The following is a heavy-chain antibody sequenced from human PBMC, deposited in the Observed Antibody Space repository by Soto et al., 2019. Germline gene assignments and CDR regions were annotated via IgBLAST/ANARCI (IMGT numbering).Heavy chain of an antibody. D-gene: IGHD3-3*01. CDR1: GFTFSSYS. CDR3: ARVVGRVTSFAPFDP. V-gene: IGHV3-21*01. CDR2: ISSSSSYI. J-gene: IGHJ5*02. Sequence: GGSLRLSCAASGFTFSSYSMNWVRQAPGEGLEWVSSISSSSSYIYYADSVKGRFTISRDNAKNSLYLQMNSLRAEDTAVDYWARVVGRVTSFAPFDPWGQGTLVTASS.